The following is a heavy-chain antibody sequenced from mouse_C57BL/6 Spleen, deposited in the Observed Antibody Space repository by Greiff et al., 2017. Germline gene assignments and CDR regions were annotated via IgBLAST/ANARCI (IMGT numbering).Heavy chain of an antibody. J-gene: IGHJ2*01. V-gene: IGHV5-9-1*02. D-gene: IGHD2-4*01. CDR3: TRDRWVYYDYDALYYFDY. CDR1: GFTFSSYA. CDR2: ISSGGDYI. Sequence: EVMLVESGEGLVKPGGSLKLSCAASGFTFSSYAMSWVRQTPEKRLEWVAYISSGGDYIYYADTVKGRFTISRDNARNTLYLQMSSLESENTAMYYCTRDRWVYYDYDALYYFDYWGQGTTLTVSS.